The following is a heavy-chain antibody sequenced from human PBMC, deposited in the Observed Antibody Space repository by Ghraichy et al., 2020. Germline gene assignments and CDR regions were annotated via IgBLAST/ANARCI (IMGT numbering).Heavy chain of an antibody. Sequence: GSLRLSCIVSGGSISSSSYYWGWIRQPPGKGLEWIGSIYYSGSTYYNPSLKSRVTISVDTSKNQFSLKLSSVTAADTAVYYCASLYVDTVMDRFDYWGQGTLVTVSS. CDR3: ASLYVDTVMDRFDY. J-gene: IGHJ4*02. CDR1: GGSISSSSYY. V-gene: IGHV4-39*01. D-gene: IGHD5-18*01. CDR2: IYYSGST.